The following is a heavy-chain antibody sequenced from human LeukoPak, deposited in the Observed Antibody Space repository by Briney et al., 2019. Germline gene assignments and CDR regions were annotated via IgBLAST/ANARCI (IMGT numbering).Heavy chain of an antibody. CDR3: ASRVSGFADYYYMDV. D-gene: IGHD5-12*01. Sequence: PGGSLRLSCAASGFTFSSYWMSGVRQAPGKGLEWVANIKQDGSEKYYVDSVKGRFTISRDNAKNSLYLQMNSLRAEDTAVYYCASRVSGFADYYYMDVWGKGTTVTVSS. J-gene: IGHJ6*03. CDR2: IKQDGSEK. V-gene: IGHV3-7*01. CDR1: GFTFSSYW.